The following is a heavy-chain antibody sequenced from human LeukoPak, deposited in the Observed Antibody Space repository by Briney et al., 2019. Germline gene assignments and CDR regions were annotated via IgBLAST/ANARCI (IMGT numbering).Heavy chain of an antibody. CDR1: GFTFSSYW. J-gene: IGHJ4*02. V-gene: IGHV3-7*01. D-gene: IGHD5-18*01. CDR2: INPDGNKK. Sequence: GGSLRLSCAASGFTFSSYWMSWVRQAPGKGLEWVASINPDGNKKYSADSVKGRFTISRDNAENSLYLQMNSLRVEDTAFYYCARDLAYSRLDYWGQGMLVTVSS. CDR3: ARDLAYSRLDY.